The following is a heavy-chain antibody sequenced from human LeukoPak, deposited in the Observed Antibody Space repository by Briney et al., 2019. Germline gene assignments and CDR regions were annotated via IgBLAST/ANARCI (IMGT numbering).Heavy chain of an antibody. V-gene: IGHV4-34*01. CDR1: GGSFSGYY. CDR2: INHSGST. Sequence: SETLSLTCAVYGGSFSGYYWSWIRQPPGKGLERIGGINHSGSTNYNPSLKSRVTISVDTSKNQFSLKLSSVTAADTAVYYCAMRIAAPAGYFDYWGQGTLVTVSS. D-gene: IGHD6-6*01. CDR3: AMRIAAPAGYFDY. J-gene: IGHJ4*02.